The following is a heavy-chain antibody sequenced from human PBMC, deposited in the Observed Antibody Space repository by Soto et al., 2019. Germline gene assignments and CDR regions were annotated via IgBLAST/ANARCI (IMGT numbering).Heavy chain of an antibody. CDR3: AGGGSANYGSGSYYPDDFDI. CDR2: IYSGGST. Sequence: GGSLRLSCAASGFTVSSNYMSWVRQAPGKGLEWVSVIYSGGSTYYADSVKGRFTISRDNSKNTLYLQMNSLRAEDTAVYYCAGGGSANYGSGSYYPDDFDIWGQGPMVTVSS. CDR1: GFTVSSNY. D-gene: IGHD3-10*01. V-gene: IGHV3-66*01. J-gene: IGHJ3*02.